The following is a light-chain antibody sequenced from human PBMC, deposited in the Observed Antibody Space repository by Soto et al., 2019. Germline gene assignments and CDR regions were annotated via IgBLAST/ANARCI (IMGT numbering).Light chain of an antibody. Sequence: QSVLTQPPSVSGAPGQRVTISCTGSSSNIGAGYDVHWYQQLPGTAPKLLIYGNNNRPSGVPDRFPGSKSDTSASLAITGLQAGDEADYYCQSYDSSLGGWVFGGGTKLTVL. CDR3: QSYDSSLGGWV. CDR1: SSNIGAGYD. V-gene: IGLV1-40*01. J-gene: IGLJ3*02. CDR2: GNN.